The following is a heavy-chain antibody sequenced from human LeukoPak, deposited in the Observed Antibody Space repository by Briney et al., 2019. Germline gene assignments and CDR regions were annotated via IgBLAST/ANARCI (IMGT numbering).Heavy chain of an antibody. Sequence: PGGSLRLSCAASGFTFSTYWMHWVRQAPGKGLVWVSCINGDGSSINYADSVKGRFTIPRDNAKNTLYLQVNSLRAEDTAVYYCARESSLGRWGQGTLVTVSS. CDR2: INGDGSSI. CDR3: ARESSLGR. CDR1: GFTFSTYW. J-gene: IGHJ4*02. V-gene: IGHV3-74*01. D-gene: IGHD2-2*01.